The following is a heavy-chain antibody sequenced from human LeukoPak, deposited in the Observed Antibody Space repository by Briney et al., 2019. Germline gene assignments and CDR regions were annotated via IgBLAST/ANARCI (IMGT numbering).Heavy chain of an antibody. CDR3: ARDVGGYCSGGSCSKAFYFDY. CDR2: INPSGGST. V-gene: IGHV1-46*01. Sequence: GASVKVSCKASGYTFTSYYMHWERQAPGQGLEWMGIINPSGGSTSYAQKFQGRVTMTRDTSINTAYMELTRLSSDDTAVYYCARDVGGYCSGGSCSKAFYFDYWGQGALVTVSS. D-gene: IGHD2-15*01. J-gene: IGHJ4*02. CDR1: GYTFTSYY.